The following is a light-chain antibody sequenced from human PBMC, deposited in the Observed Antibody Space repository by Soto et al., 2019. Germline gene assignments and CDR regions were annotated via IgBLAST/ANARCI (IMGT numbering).Light chain of an antibody. J-gene: IGKJ4*01. V-gene: IGKV1-5*03. CDR1: QSITTW. CDR3: QQRSNWPVT. Sequence: DIEMTQSPSTLSASVGDRVTITCRASQSITTWLAWYQQKPGKAPKLLIYKATNVQTGVPSRFSGSGSGTEFSLTISSLQPEDFAIYYCQQRSNWPVTFGGGTKVEIK. CDR2: KAT.